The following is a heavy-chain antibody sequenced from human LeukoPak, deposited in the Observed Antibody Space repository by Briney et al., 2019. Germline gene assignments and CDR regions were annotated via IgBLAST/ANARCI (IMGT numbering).Heavy chain of an antibody. D-gene: IGHD3-22*01. J-gene: IGHJ3*02. CDR1: GFTFSSYG. CDR3: ARNLPDDSSGYTIAFDI. CDR2: IWYDGSDK. Sequence: PGRSLRLSCAASGFTFSSYGMHWVRQAPGKGLEWVAIIWYDGSDKDYADSVKGRFTISRDNSKNTLYLQMNSLRAEDTAVYYCARNLPDDSSGYTIAFDIWGQGTMVTVSS. V-gene: IGHV3-33*01.